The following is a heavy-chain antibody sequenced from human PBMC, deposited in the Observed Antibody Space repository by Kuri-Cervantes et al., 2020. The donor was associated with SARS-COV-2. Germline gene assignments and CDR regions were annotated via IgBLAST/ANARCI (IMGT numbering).Heavy chain of an antibody. Sequence: GSLRLSCALYGGSFSGFYWSWIRQTPGKGLEWIGEINHSGSANYNPSLKSRVTISVDTSKNQFSLRLSSVTAADTAVYYCARASTTIYGVLNMLFSSNAFAIWGQGTLVTVSS. J-gene: IGHJ3*02. CDR3: ARASTTIYGVLNMLFSSNAFAI. V-gene: IGHV4-34*01. D-gene: IGHD3-3*01. CDR2: INHSGSA. CDR1: GGSFSGFY.